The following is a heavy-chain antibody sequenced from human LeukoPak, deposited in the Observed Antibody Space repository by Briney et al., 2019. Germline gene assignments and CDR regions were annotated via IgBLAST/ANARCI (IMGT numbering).Heavy chain of an antibody. CDR1: GFSFSVYW. Sequence: GGSLRLSCAASGFSFSVYWMHWVRQAPGKGPVWVSRIKTDGSITDYADFVRGRFTISRDNAKNSLYLQMDSLGPEDTAVYYRARDPYSGNYGNYYYYYMDVWGKGTTVTISS. V-gene: IGHV3-74*01. CDR2: IKTDGSIT. CDR3: ARDPYSGNYGNYYYYYMDV. J-gene: IGHJ6*03. D-gene: IGHD1-26*01.